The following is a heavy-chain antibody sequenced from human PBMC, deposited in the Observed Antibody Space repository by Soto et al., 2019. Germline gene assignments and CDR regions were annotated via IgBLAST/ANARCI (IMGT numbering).Heavy chain of an antibody. D-gene: IGHD1-26*01. CDR3: AAQWDTAEDV. V-gene: IGHV4-39*01. J-gene: IGHJ6*02. Sequence: SETLSLTCTVSGGSISSSSYYWGWIRQPPGKGLEWIGSIYYSGSTYYNPSLKSRVTISVDTSKNQFSLKLSSVTAADTAVYYCAAQWDTAEDVWGQGTTVTVSS. CDR1: GGSISSSSYY. CDR2: IYYSGST.